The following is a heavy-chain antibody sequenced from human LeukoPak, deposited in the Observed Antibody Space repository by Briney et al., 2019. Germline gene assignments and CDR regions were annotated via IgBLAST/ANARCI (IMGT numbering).Heavy chain of an antibody. J-gene: IGHJ4*02. CDR1: XXTVSXNY. D-gene: IGHD5-24*01. Sequence: XSLRXXXXAXXXTVSXNYMNWVRQAPGKGLEWVSVIYGGGNIYYADSVKGRFTISRDNSKNTLYLQMNSLRAEDTAVYYCARGAGYNYPYYFDYWGQGTLVTVSS. CDR2: IYGGGNI. V-gene: IGHV3-53*01. CDR3: ARGAGYNYPYYFDY.